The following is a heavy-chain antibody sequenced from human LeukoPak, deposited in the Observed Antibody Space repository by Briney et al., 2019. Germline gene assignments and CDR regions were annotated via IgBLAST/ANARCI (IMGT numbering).Heavy chain of an antibody. J-gene: IGHJ5*02. CDR3: ARESAKNWFDP. CDR2: INAGNGNT. CDR1: GYTFTSYA. Sequence: GASVKVSCKASGYTFTSYAMHWVRQATGQRLEWMGWINAGNGNTKYSQKFQGRVTITRDTSASTAYMELSSLRSEDTAVYYCARESAKNWFDPWGQGTLVTVSS. V-gene: IGHV1-3*01.